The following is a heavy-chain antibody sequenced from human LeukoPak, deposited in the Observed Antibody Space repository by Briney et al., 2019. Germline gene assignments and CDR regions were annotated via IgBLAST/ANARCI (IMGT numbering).Heavy chain of an antibody. Sequence: PGGSLRLSCAASGFTFSNYWMSWVRQAPGKGLEWVGRIKSKRDGETTEYAAPVKGRFTISRDDSENTLYLHMDSLNTDDTAVYYCKAWFTGRPEGGQGTLVTVSS. CDR3: KAWFTGRPE. D-gene: IGHD3-10*01. J-gene: IGHJ4*02. V-gene: IGHV3-15*01. CDR2: IKSKRDGETT. CDR1: GFTFSNYW.